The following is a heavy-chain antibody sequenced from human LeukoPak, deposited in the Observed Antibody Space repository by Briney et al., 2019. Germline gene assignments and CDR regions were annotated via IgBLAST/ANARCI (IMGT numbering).Heavy chain of an antibody. Sequence: WVRQAPGKGLEWIGSIYYSGSTYDNPSLKSRVTISVDTSKNQVSLKLSSVTAADTGIYYCTRLLYDRSGYYYFDYWGQGTLVTVSS. J-gene: IGHJ4*02. D-gene: IGHD3-22*01. CDR3: TRLLYDRSGYYYFDY. CDR2: IYYSGST. V-gene: IGHV4-39*01.